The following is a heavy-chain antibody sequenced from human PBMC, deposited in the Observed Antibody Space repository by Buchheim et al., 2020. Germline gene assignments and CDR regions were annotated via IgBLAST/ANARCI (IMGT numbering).Heavy chain of an antibody. CDR1: GFTFSRYA. CDR2: ISYDGSKQ. D-gene: IGHD2-8*02. Sequence: QVHLVESGGGVVQPGSSLRLSCAASGFTFSRYAMHWVRQAPGKGLEWVAVISYDGSKQQYADSVKGRFTISRDNSKDTVYLKMNSLRAEDSAVFYCTRGCTVGYLLPIDSWGQGTL. J-gene: IGHJ4*02. V-gene: IGHV3-30*04. CDR3: TRGCTVGYLLPIDS.